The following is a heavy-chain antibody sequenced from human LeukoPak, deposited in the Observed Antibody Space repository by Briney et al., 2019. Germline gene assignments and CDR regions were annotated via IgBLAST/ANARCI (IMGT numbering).Heavy chain of an antibody. Sequence: ASVKVSCKASGYTFTGYYMHWVRQAPGQGLEWMGWINPNSGGTNYAQKFQGRVTMTRDTSISTAYMELSRLRSDDTAVYYCATVRGITMVRGVLDYWGQGTLVTVSS. D-gene: IGHD3-10*01. CDR2: INPNSGGT. J-gene: IGHJ4*02. CDR1: GYTFTGYY. CDR3: ATVRGITMVRGVLDY. V-gene: IGHV1-2*02.